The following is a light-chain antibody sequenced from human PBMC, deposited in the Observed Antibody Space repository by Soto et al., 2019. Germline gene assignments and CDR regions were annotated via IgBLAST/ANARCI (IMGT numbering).Light chain of an antibody. Sequence: QSALTQPASVSGSPGQSITISCTGTSSDIGSYNYVSWYQQHPGQGPKLMIYDVTNRPSGVSNRFSGSKSGNTASLTISGLQAEDEADYYCSSPRSSSFYVFGTGTKLIVL. CDR3: SSPRSSSFYV. J-gene: IGLJ1*01. CDR1: SSDIGSYNY. CDR2: DVT. V-gene: IGLV2-14*03.